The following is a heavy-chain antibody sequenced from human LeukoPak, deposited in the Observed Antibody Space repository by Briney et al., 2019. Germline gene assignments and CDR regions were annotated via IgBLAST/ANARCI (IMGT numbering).Heavy chain of an antibody. CDR1: GGSISSYY. V-gene: IGHV4-59*12. J-gene: IGHJ4*02. CDR2: IYYRGST. D-gene: IGHD1-26*01. CDR3: ARDRYSGSGVFDY. Sequence: PSETLSLTCTVSGGSISSYYWSWIRQPPGKGLEWIGTIYYRGSTYYNPSLKSRLTISLDTSNNQFSLKLGSVTAADTAVYYCARDRYSGSGVFDYWGQGTLVTVSS.